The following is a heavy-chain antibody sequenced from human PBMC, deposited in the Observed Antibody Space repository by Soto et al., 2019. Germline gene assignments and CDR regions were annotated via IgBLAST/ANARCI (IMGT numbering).Heavy chain of an antibody. CDR2: IKSKINGGTT. V-gene: IGHV3-15*07. CDR3: TTAHQIPRPGDGAFDI. D-gene: IGHD7-27*01. CDR1: GFTFRDAW. J-gene: IGHJ3*02. Sequence: EMHLVESGGGVVKPGGSLRLSCAASGFTFRDAWMNWVRQAPGEGLEWVGRIKSKINGGTTDYAAPVKGRFSISRDDSKNTLYLQMNSLKIEDTAVYYCTTAHQIPRPGDGAFDIWGQWTMVTVSS.